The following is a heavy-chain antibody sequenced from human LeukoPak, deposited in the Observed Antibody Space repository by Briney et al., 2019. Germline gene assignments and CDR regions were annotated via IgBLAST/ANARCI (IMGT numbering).Heavy chain of an antibody. CDR3: ARDFWDPLWFGELSFDY. V-gene: IGHV4-38-2*02. CDR1: GYSISSGYY. CDR2: IYHSGST. J-gene: IGHJ4*02. Sequence: KTSETLSLTCTVSGYSISSGYYWGWIRQPPGKGLEWIGSIYHSGSTYYNPSLKSRVTISVDTSKNQFSLKLSPVTAADTAVYYRARDFWDPLWFGELSFDYWGQGTLVTVSS. D-gene: IGHD3-10*01.